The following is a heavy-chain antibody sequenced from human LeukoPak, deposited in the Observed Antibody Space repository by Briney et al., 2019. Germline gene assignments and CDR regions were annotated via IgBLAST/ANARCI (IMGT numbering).Heavy chain of an antibody. D-gene: IGHD3-9*01. CDR3: ARGELRYFDWLP. CDR2: IKHSGGT. CDR1: GGSLSGYS. V-gene: IGHV4-34*01. J-gene: IGHJ4*02. Sequence: SETLSLTCTFYGGSLSGYSWTWIRQPPGEGLEWIGEIKHSGGTNYNPSLKSRVTISVDTSKNQFSLKLSSVTAADTAVYYCARGELRYFDWLPWGQGTLVTVSS.